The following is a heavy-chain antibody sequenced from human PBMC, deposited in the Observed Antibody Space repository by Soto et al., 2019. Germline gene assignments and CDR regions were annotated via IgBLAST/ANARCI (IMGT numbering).Heavy chain of an antibody. CDR1: GFTFSSYA. CDR3: ARDSNYVWGSYRFEH. CDR2: ISNDGGKT. Sequence: GGSLRLSCVVSGFTFSSYAMHWVRQAPGEGLEWVAAISNDGGKTYYADSVKGRFTISRDNSKNTLYLQMNSLRTEDTAVYYCARDSNYVWGSYRFEHWGQGTLVTVSS. J-gene: IGHJ4*02. V-gene: IGHV3-30*04. D-gene: IGHD3-16*02.